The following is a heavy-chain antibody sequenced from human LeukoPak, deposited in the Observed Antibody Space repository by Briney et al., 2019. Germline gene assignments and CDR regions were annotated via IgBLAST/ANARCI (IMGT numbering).Heavy chain of an antibody. J-gene: IGHJ4*02. CDR2: INNSGSS. CDR3: ARGRALFD. D-gene: IGHD2-21*01. V-gene: IGHV4-34*01. Sequence: SETLSLTCAVYSGSFRGYYWNWIRQPPGKGLEWIGEINNSGSSNYNPSLKSRVTISLDTSKNQFSLKLTSVTAADTAVYYCARGRALFDWGQGTLVTVSS. CDR1: SGSFRGYY.